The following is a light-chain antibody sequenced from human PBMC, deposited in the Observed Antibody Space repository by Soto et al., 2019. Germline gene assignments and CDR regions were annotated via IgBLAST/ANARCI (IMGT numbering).Light chain of an antibody. CDR2: GVT. Sequence: QSVLTQPASVSGSPGQSITISCTGSNSDIGGYNSVSWYQRHPGKAPKLLIFGVTNRPSGVSDRFSGSKSGNTASLTISALQAEDEADYYCTSYTSVTIVVFGGGTKVTVL. V-gene: IGLV2-14*01. CDR3: TSYTSVTIVV. J-gene: IGLJ2*01. CDR1: NSDIGGYNS.